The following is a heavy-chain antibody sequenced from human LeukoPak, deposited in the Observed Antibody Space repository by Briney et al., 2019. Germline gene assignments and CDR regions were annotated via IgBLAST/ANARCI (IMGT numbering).Heavy chain of an antibody. V-gene: IGHV4-59*01. CDR2: IYYSGST. D-gene: IGHD6-6*01. CDR1: GGSISSYY. J-gene: IGHJ4*02. CDR3: ATSYSSSSQIDY. Sequence: PSETLSLTCTVSGGSISSYYWSWIRQPPGKGLEWIGYIYYSGSTNYNPSLESRVTISVDTSKNQFSLKLSSVTAADTAVYYCATSYSSSSQIDYWGRGTLVTVSS.